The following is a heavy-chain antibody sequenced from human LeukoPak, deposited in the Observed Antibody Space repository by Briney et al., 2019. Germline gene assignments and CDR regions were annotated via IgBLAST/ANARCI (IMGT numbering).Heavy chain of an antibody. V-gene: IGHV2-5*01. D-gene: IGHD4-17*01. Sequence: TLSLTCTVSGGSISSYYWSWIRQPPGKALEWLALIYWSDERRYSPSLRSRLTITKDTSKNQVVLTMSNMDPVDTATYYCVHDTVTTAFDYWGQGTLVTVSS. CDR1: GGSISSYYW. CDR3: VHDTVTTAFDY. J-gene: IGHJ4*02. CDR2: IYWSDER.